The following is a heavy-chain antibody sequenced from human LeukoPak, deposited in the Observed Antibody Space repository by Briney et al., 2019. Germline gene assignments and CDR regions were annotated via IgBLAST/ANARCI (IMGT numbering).Heavy chain of an antibody. J-gene: IGHJ2*01. CDR2: TYTSGST. CDR1: GGSISSYY. Sequence: SETLSLTCTVSGGSISSYYWSWIRQPAGKGLEWIGRTYTSGSTNYNPSLKSRVTMSVDMSENQFSLKLSSMIAADTAVYYCARVSSSWYQDWYFDLWGRGTLVTVPS. D-gene: IGHD6-13*01. V-gene: IGHV4-4*07. CDR3: ARVSSSWYQDWYFDL.